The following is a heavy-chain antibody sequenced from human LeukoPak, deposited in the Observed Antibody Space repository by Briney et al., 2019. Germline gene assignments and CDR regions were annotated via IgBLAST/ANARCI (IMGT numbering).Heavy chain of an antibody. V-gene: IGHV4-61*08. CDR1: GGSISSGDYY. CDR2: IYYSGST. CDR3: ARGSIAARIFDY. D-gene: IGHD6-6*01. J-gene: IGHJ4*02. Sequence: SETLSLTCTVSGGSISSGDYYWSWIRQPPGKGLEWIGYIYYSGSTNYNPSLKSRVTISVDTSKNQFSLKLSSVTAADTAVYYCARGSIAARIFDYWGQGTLVTVSS.